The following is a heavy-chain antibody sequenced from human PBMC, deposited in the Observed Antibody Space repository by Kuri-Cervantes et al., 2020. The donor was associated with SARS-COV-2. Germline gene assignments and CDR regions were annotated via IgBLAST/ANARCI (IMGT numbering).Heavy chain of an antibody. V-gene: IGHV1-2*02. CDR3: ARGYYGLDY. Sequence: ASVKVSCKASGYTFTGRYIYWVRQAHGQGLEWMGWIYPNSGDTKYTQKFQGRVTMARDTSITTAYMELIGLRSDDTAVYYCARGYYGLDYWGQGSLVTVSS. J-gene: IGHJ4*02. D-gene: IGHD3-3*01. CDR1: GYTFTGRY. CDR2: IYPNSGDT.